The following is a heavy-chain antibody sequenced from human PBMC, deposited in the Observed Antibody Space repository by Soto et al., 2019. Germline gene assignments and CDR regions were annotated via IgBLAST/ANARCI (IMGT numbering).Heavy chain of an antibody. V-gene: IGHV3-74*01. CDR1: GFTFSSFW. J-gene: IGHJ4*02. CDR2: ISGDGNNA. D-gene: IGHD3-3*01. Sequence: EVQLVESGGGIVQPGGSLRLSCAASGFTFSSFWMHWVRQAPGKGLVWVSRISGDGNNAVYADSVKGRFTVSRDNAKNTLDLQMNSLTTNDEALYYCVRNRGTFLRGGVVFWGPGIMVTVSS. CDR3: VRNRGTFLRGGVVF.